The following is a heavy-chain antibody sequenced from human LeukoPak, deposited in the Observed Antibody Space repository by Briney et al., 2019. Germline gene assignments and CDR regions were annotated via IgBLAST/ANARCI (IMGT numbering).Heavy chain of an antibody. V-gene: IGHV4-4*07. D-gene: IGHD6-13*01. CDR1: GGSISSYY. CDR2: IYTSGST. J-gene: IGHJ6*03. CDR3: ARVAAAGIVDYYYYMDV. Sequence: SETLSLTCTVSGGSISSYYWSWIRQPAGKGLEWIGRIYTSGSTNYNPSLKSRVTMSVDTSKNQFSLKLSSVTAADTAVYYCARVAAAGIVDYYYYMDVWGKGTTVTISS.